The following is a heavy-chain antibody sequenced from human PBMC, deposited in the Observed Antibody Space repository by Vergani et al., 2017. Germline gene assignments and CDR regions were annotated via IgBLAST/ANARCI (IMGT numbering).Heavy chain of an antibody. Sequence: QVQLQELGPGLVKPSETLSLTCTVPGGPISSYYWSWIRQPPGKGLEWIGYIYYSGSTDYNPSLKSRVTISVDTSKNQFSLKLSSVTAADTAVYYCARELELRAFDIWGQGTMVTVSS. D-gene: IGHD1-26*01. CDR2: IYYSGST. V-gene: IGHV4-59*01. CDR3: ARELELRAFDI. J-gene: IGHJ3*02. CDR1: GGPISSYY.